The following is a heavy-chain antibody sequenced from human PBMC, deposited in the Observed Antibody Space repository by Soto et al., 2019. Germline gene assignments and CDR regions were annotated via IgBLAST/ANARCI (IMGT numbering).Heavy chain of an antibody. Sequence: PGGSLRLSCAASGFTFSSYWMSWVRQAPGKGLEWVANIKQDGSEKYYVDSVKGRFTISRHNAKNSLYLQMNSLRAEDTAVYYCARAGGSSGWLTYAFDIWGQGTMVTVSS. V-gene: IGHV3-7*05. CDR2: IKQDGSEK. D-gene: IGHD6-19*01. J-gene: IGHJ3*02. CDR3: ARAGGSSGWLTYAFDI. CDR1: GFTFSSYW.